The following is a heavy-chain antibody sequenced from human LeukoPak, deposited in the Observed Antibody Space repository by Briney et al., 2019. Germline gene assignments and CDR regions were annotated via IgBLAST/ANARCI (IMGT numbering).Heavy chain of an antibody. CDR3: ARGGGYFNY. J-gene: IGHJ4*02. Sequence: SETLSLTCTVSGGFISSVYWSWTRQSPGKALEWIGYSYFSGSTNYTPSLKSRVTISVDTSKTQLSLKLSSVTAADTAVYYCARGGGYFNYWGQGTLVTVSS. V-gene: IGHV4-59*01. CDR1: GGFISSVY. CDR2: SYFSGST. D-gene: IGHD3-16*01.